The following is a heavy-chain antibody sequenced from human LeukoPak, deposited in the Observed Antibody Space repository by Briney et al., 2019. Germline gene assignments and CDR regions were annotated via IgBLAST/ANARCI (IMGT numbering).Heavy chain of an antibody. CDR3: ARGQWLVRFDP. CDR2: INHSGST. D-gene: IGHD6-19*01. CDR1: GGSFSGYY. J-gene: IGHJ5*02. V-gene: IGHV4-34*01. Sequence: NPSETLSLTCAVYGGSFSGYYWSWIRQPPGKGLEWIGEINHSGSTNYNPSLKSRVTISVDTSKNQFSLKLSSVTAADTAVYYCARGQWLVRFDPWGQGTLVTVSS.